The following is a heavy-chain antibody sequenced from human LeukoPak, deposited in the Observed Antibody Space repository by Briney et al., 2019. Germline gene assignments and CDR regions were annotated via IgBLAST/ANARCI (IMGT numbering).Heavy chain of an antibody. V-gene: IGHV5-51*01. D-gene: IGHD3-22*01. CDR1: GYSFTSYW. CDR3: ARPHDYDSSGYYFL. CDR2: IYPGDSDT. J-gene: IGHJ4*02. Sequence: GESLKISCKGSGYSFTSYWIGWVRQMPGKGLEWMGIIYPGDSDTSYSPSFQGQVTISADKSISTPYLQWSSLKASDTAMYYCARPHDYDSSGYYFLWGQGTLVTVSS.